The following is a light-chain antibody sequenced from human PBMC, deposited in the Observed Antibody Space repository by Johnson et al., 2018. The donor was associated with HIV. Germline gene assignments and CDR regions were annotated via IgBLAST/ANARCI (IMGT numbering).Light chain of an antibody. CDR3: GTWDNSLSVFV. J-gene: IGLJ1*01. V-gene: IGLV1-51*02. CDR2: ENN. CDR1: SSNIGNNY. Sequence: QPVLTQPPSVSAAPGQNITISCSGGSSNIGNNYVSWYQHLPRTAPKLLIYENNTRPSGIPDRFSGSKSGTSATLGITGLQTGDDADYYCGTWDNSLSVFVFGTGTKVTVL.